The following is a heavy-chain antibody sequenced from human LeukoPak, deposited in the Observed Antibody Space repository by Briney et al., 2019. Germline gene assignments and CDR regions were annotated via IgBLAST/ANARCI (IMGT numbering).Heavy chain of an antibody. CDR2: INYSGTT. CDR1: GFTFSSYG. CDR3: ARLRYSGSYSTIDY. V-gene: IGHV4-39*01. J-gene: IGHJ4*02. D-gene: IGHD1-26*01. Sequence: GSLRLSCAASGFTFSSYGMHWIRQPPGKGLEWIGSINYSGTTYYNPSLKSRVTMSVDTSKNQFSLKLSSVTAADTAVYYCARLRYSGSYSTIDYWGQGTLVTVSS.